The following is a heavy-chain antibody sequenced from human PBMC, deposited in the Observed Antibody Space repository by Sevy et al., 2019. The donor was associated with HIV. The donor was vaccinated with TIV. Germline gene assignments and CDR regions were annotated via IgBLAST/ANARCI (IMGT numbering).Heavy chain of an antibody. CDR1: GLMFSTYE. CDR3: TTGGSFTMRALAY. D-gene: IGHD2-2*01. V-gene: IGHV3-48*03. Sequence: GGSLRLSCAASGLMFSTYEMNWVRQTPGKGLEWVSFISFCGDTLHYADSVQGRFTISRDNATNSLYLQMDSLRVEDTGVYYCTTGGSFTMRALAYWGQGTLVTVSS. J-gene: IGHJ4*02. CDR2: ISFCGDTL.